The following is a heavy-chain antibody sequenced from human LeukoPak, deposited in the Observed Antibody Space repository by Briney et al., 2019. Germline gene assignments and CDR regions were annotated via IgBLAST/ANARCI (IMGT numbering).Heavy chain of an antibody. J-gene: IGHJ3*02. CDR2: IYYSGST. V-gene: IGHV4-59*01. Sequence: PSETLSLTCTVSGGSISSYYWSWIRQPPGKGLEWIGYIYYSGSTNYNPSLKSRVTISVDTSKNQFSLKLSSVTAADTAAYYCAREREYCSSTSCYLSAFDIWGQGTMVTVSS. CDR3: AREREYCSSTSCYLSAFDI. CDR1: GGSISSYY. D-gene: IGHD2-2*01.